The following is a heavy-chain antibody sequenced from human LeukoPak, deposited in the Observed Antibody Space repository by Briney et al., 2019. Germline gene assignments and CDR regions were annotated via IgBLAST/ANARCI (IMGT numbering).Heavy chain of an antibody. CDR3: ARGVKGLRGAFDI. V-gene: IGHV4-31*03. CDR1: GGSNSSGVYY. Sequence: SSETLSLTCTVSGGSNSSGVYYWSWIRQHPGKGLEWIGYIYYSGSTYSNPSLKSRLTMSVDISKNQFSLKLSSVTAADTAVYYCARGVKGLRGAFDIWGQGTMVTVSS. CDR2: IYYSGST. D-gene: IGHD3-10*01. J-gene: IGHJ3*02.